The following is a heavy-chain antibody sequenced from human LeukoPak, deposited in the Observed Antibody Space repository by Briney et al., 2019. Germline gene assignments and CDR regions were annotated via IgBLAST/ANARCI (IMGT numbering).Heavy chain of an antibody. Sequence: PSETLSLTCTVSNTSISSYYWSWIRQPPGKGLEWIGYIYYSGSTNYNPSLKSRVIISVDTSKNQFSLKLSSVTAADTAVYYCARADSNYIYFDYWGQGTLVTVSS. CDR3: ARADSNYIYFDY. D-gene: IGHD4-11*01. CDR1: NTSISSYY. V-gene: IGHV4-59*01. J-gene: IGHJ4*02. CDR2: IYYSGST.